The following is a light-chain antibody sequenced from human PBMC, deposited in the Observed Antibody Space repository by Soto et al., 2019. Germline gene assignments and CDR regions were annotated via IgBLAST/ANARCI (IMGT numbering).Light chain of an antibody. CDR1: QTIIRY. CDR2: AAS. J-gene: IGKJ3*01. CDR3: QQSYSTLFT. Sequence: DIQMTQSPSSPSASVGDRVTITCRASQTIIRYLNWYQQKPGRAPNLLIYAASSLHTGVPSRFSASGSGTEFTLTISSLQPEDSATYYCQQSYSTLFTFGPGTRVEIK. V-gene: IGKV1-39*01.